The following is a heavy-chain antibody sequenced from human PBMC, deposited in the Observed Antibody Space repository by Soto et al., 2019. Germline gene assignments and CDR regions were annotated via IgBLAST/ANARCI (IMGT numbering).Heavy chain of an antibody. V-gene: IGHV4-59*01. CDR3: ARGDRASFCYGLDV. D-gene: IGHD3-3*01. CDR2: IYDTGISGYTPST. CDR1: GGSITSSY. J-gene: IGHJ6*02. Sequence: SETLSLTCTVSGGSITSSYWSWIRRPPGKGLEWIAYIYDTGISGYTPSTSYNPSLKSRVTMSVDTSKSQFSLKLTSVTAADTAVYYCARGDRASFCYGLDVWGQGTTVTVSS.